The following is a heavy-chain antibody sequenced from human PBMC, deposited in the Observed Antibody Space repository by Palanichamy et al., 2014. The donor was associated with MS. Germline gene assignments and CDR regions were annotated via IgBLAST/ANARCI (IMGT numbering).Heavy chain of an antibody. CDR2: IYYSGST. CDR1: GGSISSSSYY. CDR3: ARRPYSSGWYDY. Sequence: QLQLQESGPGLVKPSETLSLTCSVSGGSISSSSYYWGWIRQPPGKGLEWIGDIYYSGSTYYNPSLKSRVSISVDTSKNQFSLKVSSVTAADTAIYYCARRPYSSGWYDYWGQGTLATVSS. J-gene: IGHJ4*02. V-gene: IGHV4-39*01. D-gene: IGHD6-19*01.